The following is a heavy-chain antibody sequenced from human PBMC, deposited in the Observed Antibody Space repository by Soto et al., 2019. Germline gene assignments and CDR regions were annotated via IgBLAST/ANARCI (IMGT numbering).Heavy chain of an antibody. J-gene: IGHJ4*02. CDR3: MTDLGGDGY. CDR1: GFTISHAW. CDR2: FKSDASGGTP. Sequence: EVQLVESGGGLVKPGGSLRLSCAVSGFTISHAWMNWVRQAPGKGLEWVGRFKSDASGGTPDHAAPIKDRFIISRDDSRNTMFLQMNSLRTEDTGIYYCMTDLGGDGYWGQGTLVTVSS. D-gene: IGHD6-25*01. V-gene: IGHV3-15*07.